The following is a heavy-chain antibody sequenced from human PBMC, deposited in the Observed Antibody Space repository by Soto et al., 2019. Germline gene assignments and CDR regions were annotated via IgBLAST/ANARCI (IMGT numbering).Heavy chain of an antibody. CDR2: IYPGDSDT. Sequence: PGETLKISCKGSGYSFTSYWIGWVRQMPGKGLEWMGIIYPGDSDTRYSPSFQGQVTISADKSISTAYLQWSSLKASDTAMYYCARLWRDSSGYYLVDYWGQGTLVTVSS. J-gene: IGHJ4*02. CDR3: ARLWRDSSGYYLVDY. CDR1: GYSFTSYW. V-gene: IGHV5-51*01. D-gene: IGHD3-22*01.